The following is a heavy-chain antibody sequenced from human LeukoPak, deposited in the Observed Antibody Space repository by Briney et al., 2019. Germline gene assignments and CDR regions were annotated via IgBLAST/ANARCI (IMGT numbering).Heavy chain of an antibody. D-gene: IGHD5-18*01. CDR3: ARDVGYSYGSAPDY. J-gene: IGHJ4*02. V-gene: IGHV3-20*01. CDR2: INWNGGST. CDR1: GFTFDDYG. Sequence: PGGSLRLSCAASGFTFDDYGMSWVRQAPGKGPEWVSGINWNGGSTGYADSVKGRFTISRGNAKNSLYLQMNSLRAEDTALYHCARDVGYSYGSAPDYWGQGTLVTVSS.